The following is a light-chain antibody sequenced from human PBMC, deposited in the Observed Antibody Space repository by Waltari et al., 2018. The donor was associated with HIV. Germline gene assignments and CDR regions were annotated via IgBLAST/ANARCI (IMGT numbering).Light chain of an antibody. Sequence: QSALTQPPSVSGSPGQSVTISCIGTSSDIGSFDHVSWFQQPPGSAPKLLIFGVSNRPSGVPDRFSGPKSGNTASLTISGLQAEDEADYYCSSYRSSITLLFGGGTKLTVL. CDR3: SSYRSSITLL. CDR1: SSDIGSFDH. J-gene: IGLJ3*02. V-gene: IGLV2-18*02. CDR2: GVS.